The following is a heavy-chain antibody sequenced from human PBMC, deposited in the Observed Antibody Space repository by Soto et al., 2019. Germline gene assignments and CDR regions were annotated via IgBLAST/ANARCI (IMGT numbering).Heavy chain of an antibody. J-gene: IGHJ4*01. CDR2: IYYSGST. D-gene: IGHD3-16*01. Sequence: QVQLQESGPGLVKPSQTLSLTCTVSGGSISSGGYYWSWIRQHPGKGLEWIGYIYYSGSTYYNPSLKSRVTISVDTSKNQLSLKLRSVTAADTAVYYCARVRLGLEQRKYFDYWAQGTLVTVSS. CDR1: GGSISSGGYY. CDR3: ARVRLGLEQRKYFDY. V-gene: IGHV4-31*03.